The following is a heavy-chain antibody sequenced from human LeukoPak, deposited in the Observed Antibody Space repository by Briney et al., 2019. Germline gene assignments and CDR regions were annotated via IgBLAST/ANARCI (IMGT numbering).Heavy chain of an antibody. Sequence: PGGSLRLSCAASGFTFSSYGMHWVRQAPGKGLEWVAVIWYDGSNKYYADSVKGRFTISRDNSKNTLYLQMNSLRAEDTAVYYCARDQRGRTGSIMMAVLITGFDYWGQGTLVTVSS. CDR1: GFTFSSYG. V-gene: IGHV3-33*08. CDR2: IWYDGSNK. CDR3: ARDQRGRTGSIMMAVLITGFDY. D-gene: IGHD3-22*01. J-gene: IGHJ4*02.